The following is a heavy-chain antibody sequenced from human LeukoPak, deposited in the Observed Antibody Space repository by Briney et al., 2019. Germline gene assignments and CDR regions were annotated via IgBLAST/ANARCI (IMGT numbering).Heavy chain of an antibody. J-gene: IGHJ4*02. CDR3: ARRAYCSSTSCYTPPFDY. CDR2: INHSGST. D-gene: IGHD2-2*02. V-gene: IGHV4-34*01. Sequence: PSETLSLTCAVYGGSFSGYYWSWIRERQGMGLERIGEINHSGSTNYNPSLKSRVTISVDTSKNQFSLKLSSVTAADTAVYYCARRAYCSSTSCYTPPFDYWGQGTLVTVSS. CDR1: GGSFSGYY.